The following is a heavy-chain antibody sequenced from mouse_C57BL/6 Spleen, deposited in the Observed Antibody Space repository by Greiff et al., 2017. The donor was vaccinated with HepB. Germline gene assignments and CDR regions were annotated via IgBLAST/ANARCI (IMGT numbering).Heavy chain of an antibody. D-gene: IGHD2-10*02. CDR2: ISDGGSYT. CDR3: ARDPGSSSNYWYFDV. V-gene: IGHV5-4*01. Sequence: EVKVEESGGGLVKPGGSLKLSCAASGFTFSSYAMSWVRQTPEKRLEWVATISDGGSYTYYPDNVKGRFTISRDNAKNNLYLQMSHLKSEDTAMYYCARDPGSSSNYWYFDVWGTGTTVTVSS. CDR1: GFTFSSYA. J-gene: IGHJ1*03.